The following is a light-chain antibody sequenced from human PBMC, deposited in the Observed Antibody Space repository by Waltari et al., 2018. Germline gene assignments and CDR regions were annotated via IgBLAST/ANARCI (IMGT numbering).Light chain of an antibody. V-gene: IGKV1-8*01. CDR1: PGISSY. CDR2: AAS. J-gene: IGKJ2*01. Sequence: AVRMTQSPSSLSASPGDRVTITCRASPGISSYLAWYQQKPGKAPKLLIYAASTLQSGVPSRFSGSGSGTDFTLTISCLQSEDFATYYCQQYYSYSYTFGQGTKLEIK. CDR3: QQYYSYSYT.